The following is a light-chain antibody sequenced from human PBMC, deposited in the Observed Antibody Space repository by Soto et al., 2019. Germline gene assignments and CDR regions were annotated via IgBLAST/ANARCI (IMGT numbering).Light chain of an antibody. CDR3: QQYNNWPPWT. Sequence: EILMTQSPATLSVYPGERATLSCRASQSVSNNLAWYQQKAGQAPRLLIYGASTRATGIPARFSGSGSGTEFTLTISSLQSEDFAVYYCQQYNNWPPWTFGQGTKVEIK. CDR1: QSVSNN. J-gene: IGKJ1*01. V-gene: IGKV3-15*01. CDR2: GAS.